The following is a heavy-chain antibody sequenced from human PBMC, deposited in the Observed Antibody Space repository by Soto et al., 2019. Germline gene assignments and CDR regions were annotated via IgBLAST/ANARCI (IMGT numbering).Heavy chain of an antibody. J-gene: IGHJ3*01. CDR2: IVPDGRNQ. Sequence: PGGSMRLSCVASRSPFDVHWVRQAPGKGPEWVAHIVPDGRNQYWADSVKGRFTGSRDNAKNTVYLQMNSLRTEDTAVYYCARGPTHGAFDLWGQGTMVTVSS. CDR1: RSPFD. CDR3: ARGPTHGAFDL. V-gene: IGHV3-30-3*01.